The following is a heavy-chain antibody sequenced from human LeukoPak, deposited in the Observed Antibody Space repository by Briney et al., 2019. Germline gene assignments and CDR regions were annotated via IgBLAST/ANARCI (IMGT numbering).Heavy chain of an antibody. D-gene: IGHD6-19*01. J-gene: IGHJ4*02. CDR2: ISGDGGSA. CDR3: ARESESSGWYDY. CDR1: GFMFHDYA. Sequence: GGSLRLSCAAPGFMFHDYAIHWVRQAPGKGLEWVSLISGDGGSAFYADSVKGRFTISRDNSKNSLYLQMNSLRSDDTALYYCARESESSGWYDYWGQGTLVTVSS. V-gene: IGHV3-43*02.